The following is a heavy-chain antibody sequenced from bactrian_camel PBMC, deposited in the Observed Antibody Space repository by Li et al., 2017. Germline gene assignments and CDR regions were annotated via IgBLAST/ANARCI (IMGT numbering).Heavy chain of an antibody. CDR3: GADRYYGDSCSNDVHQFDY. Sequence: HVQLVESGGGLVQPGGSLRLSCGASGSIYGDACVGWLRQAPGKEREGVAAIDSDGIASYADSVKGRFTVSRDNANNTVNLMMNSLKPEDTAMYYCGADRYYGDSCSNDVHQFDYWGQGTQVTVS. J-gene: IGHJ4*01. V-gene: IGHV3S53*01. CDR2: IDSDGIA. CDR1: GSIYGDAC. D-gene: IGHD1*01.